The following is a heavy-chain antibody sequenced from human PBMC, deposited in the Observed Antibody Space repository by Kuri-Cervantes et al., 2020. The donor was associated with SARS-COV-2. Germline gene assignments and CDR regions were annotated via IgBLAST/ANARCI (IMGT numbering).Heavy chain of an antibody. Sequence: GGSLRLSCAASGFSFDDYAMHWVRQAPGKGLEWVSGLSWNSGKIGYADSVKGRFTISRDNAKNSLYLQMNSLRAEDTAVYYCATNVEPYGDYSGAFDIWGQGTLVTVSS. CDR3: ATNVEPYGDYSGAFDI. D-gene: IGHD4-17*01. CDR1: GFSFDDYA. V-gene: IGHV3-9*01. J-gene: IGHJ3*02. CDR2: LSWNSGKI.